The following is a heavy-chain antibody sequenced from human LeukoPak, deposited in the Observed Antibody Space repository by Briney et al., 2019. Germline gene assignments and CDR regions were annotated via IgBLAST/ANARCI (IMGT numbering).Heavy chain of an antibody. CDR3: ARGAFKTGSRYFQH. CDR2: MNPNSGNT. Sequence: GASVKVSCKASGYTFTSYDINWVRQATGQGLEWMGWMNPNSGNTGYAQKFQGRVTMTRNTSISTAYMELSSLRSEDTAVYYCARGAFKTGSRYFQHWGQGTLVTVSS. D-gene: IGHD3-9*01. J-gene: IGHJ1*01. CDR1: GYTFTSYD. V-gene: IGHV1-8*01.